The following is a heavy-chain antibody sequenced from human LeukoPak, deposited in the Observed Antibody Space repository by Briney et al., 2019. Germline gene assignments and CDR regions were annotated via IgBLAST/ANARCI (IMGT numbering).Heavy chain of an antibody. V-gene: IGHV4-38-2*02. CDR1: GYSISSGYY. CDR3: AREAYGDYGDYFDY. J-gene: IGHJ4*02. CDR2: IYHSGRT. D-gene: IGHD4-17*01. Sequence: SETLSLTCTVSGYSISSGYYWGWIRQPPGKGLEWIGSIYHSGRTYYNPSLKSRVTISVDTSKNQLSLKLSSVTAADTAVYYCAREAYGDYGDYFDYWGQGTLVTVSS.